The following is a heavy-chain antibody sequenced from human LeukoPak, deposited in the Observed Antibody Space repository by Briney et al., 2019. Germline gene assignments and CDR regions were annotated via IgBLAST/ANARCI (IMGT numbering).Heavy chain of an antibody. J-gene: IGHJ4*02. CDR2: IYYSGST. D-gene: IGHD1-26*01. CDR3: ARDSGSYGFDY. CDR1: GGSISSGDYY. V-gene: IGHV4-30-4*08. Sequence: SETLSLTCTVSGGSISSGDYYWSWIRQPPGKGLEWIGYIYYSGSTYYNPSLKSRVTISVDTSKNQFSLKRSSVTAADTAVYYCARDSGSYGFDYWGQGTLVTVSS.